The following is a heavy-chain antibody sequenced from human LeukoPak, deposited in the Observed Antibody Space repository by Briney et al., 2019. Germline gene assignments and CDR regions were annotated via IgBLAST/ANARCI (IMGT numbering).Heavy chain of an antibody. CDR1: GGSISSYY. Sequence: SETLSLTCTVSGGSISSYYWSWIRQPPGKGLEWIGYIYCSGSTNYNPSLKSRVTISVDTSKNQFSLKLSSVTAADTAVYYCARVHDPHEYYYYYYYMDVWGKGTTVTVSS. J-gene: IGHJ6*03. CDR2: IYCSGST. D-gene: IGHD3-16*01. V-gene: IGHV4-59*01. CDR3: ARVHDPHEYYYYYYYMDV.